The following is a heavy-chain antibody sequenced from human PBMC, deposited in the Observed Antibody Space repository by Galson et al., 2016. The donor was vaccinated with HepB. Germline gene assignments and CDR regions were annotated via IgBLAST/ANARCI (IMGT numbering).Heavy chain of an antibody. CDR3: VRSYYD. J-gene: IGHJ4*02. CDR2: SRSKADSHVT. CDR1: GFIFSDHY. V-gene: IGHV3-72*01. D-gene: IGHD3-10*01. Sequence: SLRLSCAVSGFIFSDHYLDWVRQAPGKGLEWIGRSRSKADSHVTEYAASARGRFTISRDDSKNSLYPQMNSLKIEDTAVYYCVRSYYDWGQGTLVTVSS.